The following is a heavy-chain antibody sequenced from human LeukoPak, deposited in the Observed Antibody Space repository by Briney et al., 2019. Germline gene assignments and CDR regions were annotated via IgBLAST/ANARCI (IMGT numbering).Heavy chain of an antibody. CDR3: ARGVLGLKPLDY. J-gene: IGHJ4*02. Sequence: GGSLRLSCAASGFTVSSNYMAWVRQAPGKGLEWVSLMYSDVNTYYADSVKGRFTISTDNSENKLYLQMNSLRAEDTAVYYCARGVLGLKPLDYWGQGTLVTVSS. V-gene: IGHV3-53*01. CDR2: MYSDVNT. CDR1: GFTVSSNY. D-gene: IGHD1-26*01.